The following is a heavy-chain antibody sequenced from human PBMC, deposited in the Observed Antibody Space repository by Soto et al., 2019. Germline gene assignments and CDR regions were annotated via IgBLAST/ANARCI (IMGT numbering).Heavy chain of an antibody. V-gene: IGHV3-30*18. D-gene: IGHD6-6*01. CDR2: ISYDGSNK. CDR3: AKGYSSSPGVTPKDY. CDR1: GFTFSSYG. Sequence: GGSLRLSCAASGFTFSSYGMHWVRQAPGKGLEWVAVISYDGSNKYYADSVKGRFTISRDNSKNTLYLQMNSLRAEDTAVYYCAKGYSSSPGVTPKDYWGQGTLVTVSS. J-gene: IGHJ4*02.